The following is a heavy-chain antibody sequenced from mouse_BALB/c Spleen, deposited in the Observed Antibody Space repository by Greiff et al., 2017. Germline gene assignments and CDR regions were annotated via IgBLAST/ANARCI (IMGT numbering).Heavy chain of an antibody. CDR2: ILPGSGST. Sequence: VKLQQSGAELMKPGASVKISCKATGYTFSSYWIEWVKQRPGHGLEWIGEILPGSGSTNYNEKFKGKATFTADTSSNTAYMQLSSLTSEDSAVYYCASPTVRDAMDYWGQGTSVTVSS. J-gene: IGHJ4*01. D-gene: IGHD1-1*01. CDR3: ASPTVRDAMDY. V-gene: IGHV1-9*01. CDR1: GYTFSSYW.